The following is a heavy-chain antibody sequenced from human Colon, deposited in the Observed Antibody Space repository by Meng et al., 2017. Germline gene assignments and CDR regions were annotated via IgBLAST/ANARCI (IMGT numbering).Heavy chain of an antibody. D-gene: IGHD4-23*01. V-gene: IGHV4-4*02. CDR2: IDHRGSA. J-gene: IGHJ4*02. CDR3: ARHGGYYQDF. Sequence: VPLQDSVPGRVSASDTLSLACSVSGASVSVNSYWSWVRQPPGRGLEWIGQIDHRGSAYYRPSLNSRVTMSLDKSRNQFSLRLTSVTAADTAVYYCARHGGYYQDFWGQGTLVTVSS. CDR1: GASVSVNSY.